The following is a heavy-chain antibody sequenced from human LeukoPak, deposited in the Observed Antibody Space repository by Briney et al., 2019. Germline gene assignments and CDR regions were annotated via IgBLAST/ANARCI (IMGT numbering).Heavy chain of an antibody. CDR2: INPKSGVT. CDR3: TSALRYADSSGSYAY. CDR1: LYTFTAHY. J-gene: IGHJ4*02. Sequence: ASLRGSSKASLYTFTAHYMHCIRQSPGQRPEWMGWINPKSGVTNYAQTLQGRVTMTRDTSSSIVYMELSRLTTDDTAVYFCTSALRYADSSGSYAYWGQGTLVTVSS. D-gene: IGHD3-22*01. V-gene: IGHV1-2*02.